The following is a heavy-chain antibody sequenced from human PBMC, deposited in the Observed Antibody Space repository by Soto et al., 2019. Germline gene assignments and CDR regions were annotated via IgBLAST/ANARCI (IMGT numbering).Heavy chain of an antibody. D-gene: IGHD2-2*01. CDR2: IYYSGST. CDR3: ASLFYCSSTSCYYYYGMDV. J-gene: IGHJ6*02. V-gene: IGHV4-39*01. CDR1: GGSISSSSYY. Sequence: QLQLQESGPGLVKPSETLSLTCTVSGGSISSSSYYWGWIRQPPGKGLEWIGSIYYSGSTYYNPSLKSRVTISVATSKNQFSLKLSSVTAADTAVYYCASLFYCSSTSCYYYYGMDVWGQGTTVTVSS.